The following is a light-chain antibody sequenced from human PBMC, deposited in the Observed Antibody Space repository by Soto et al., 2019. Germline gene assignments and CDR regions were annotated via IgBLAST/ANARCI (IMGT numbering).Light chain of an antibody. CDR1: QSLSSY. CDR3: QQSYSTPT. J-gene: IGKJ1*01. Sequence: DIPMTQSPSSLSASVGDRVTITCRASQSLSSYLKWYQQKPGKAPKLLIYAASSLQSGVPSRFSGSGSGTDFTLTISSLQPEDFATYYCQQSYSTPTFGQGTKVEIK. CDR2: AAS. V-gene: IGKV1-39*01.